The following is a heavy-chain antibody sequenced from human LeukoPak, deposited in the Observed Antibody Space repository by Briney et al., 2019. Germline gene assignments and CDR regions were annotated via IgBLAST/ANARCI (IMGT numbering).Heavy chain of an antibody. J-gene: IGHJ6*02. CDR1: GYTFTSYG. Sequence: ASVKVSCKASGYTFTSYGISWVRQAPGQGLEWMGWISAYNGNTNYAQKLQGRVTMTTDTSTSTAYMELRSLRSDGTAVYYCARSNLEKGYYYYGMDVWGQGTTVTVSS. V-gene: IGHV1-18*01. CDR3: ARSNLEKGYYYYGMDV. CDR2: ISAYNGNT. D-gene: IGHD1-1*01.